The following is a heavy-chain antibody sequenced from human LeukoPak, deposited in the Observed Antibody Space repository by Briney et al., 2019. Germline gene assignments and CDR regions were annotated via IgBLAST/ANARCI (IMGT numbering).Heavy chain of an antibody. V-gene: IGHV1-18*04. CDR3: ARQALLGYYGSGSYDHAFDI. J-gene: IGHJ3*02. Sequence: ASVKASCKASGYTFTSYYMHWVRQAPGQGLEWMGWISAYNGNTNYAQKLQGRVTMTTDTSTSTAYMELSSLRSEDTAVYYCARQALLGYYGSGSYDHAFDIWGQGTMVTVSS. CDR2: ISAYNGNT. CDR1: GYTFTSYY. D-gene: IGHD3-10*01.